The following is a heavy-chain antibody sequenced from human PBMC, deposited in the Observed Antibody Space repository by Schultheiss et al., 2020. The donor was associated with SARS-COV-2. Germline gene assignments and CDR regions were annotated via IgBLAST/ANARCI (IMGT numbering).Heavy chain of an antibody. CDR3: ARGGTGYYDFWSGREPVGNWFDP. CDR2: IIPIFGTA. Sequence: SVKVSCKASGGTFSSYAISWVRQAPGQGLEWMGGIIPIFGTANYAQKFQGRVTMTRDTSTSTVYMELSSLRSEDTAVYYCARGGTGYYDFWSGREPVGNWFDPWGQGTLVTVSS. CDR1: GGTFSSYA. J-gene: IGHJ5*02. D-gene: IGHD3-3*01. V-gene: IGHV1-69*05.